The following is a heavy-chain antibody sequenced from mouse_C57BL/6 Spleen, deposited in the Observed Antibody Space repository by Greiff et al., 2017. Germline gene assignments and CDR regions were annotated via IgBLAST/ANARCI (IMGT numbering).Heavy chain of an antibody. CDR3: THCNRDYYAMDY. CDR1: GFTFSSYA. V-gene: IGHV5-9-1*02. J-gene: IGHJ4*01. D-gene: IGHD3-1*01. Sequence: EVQGVESGEGLVKPGGSLKLSCAASGFTFSSYAMSWVRQTPEKRLEWVAYISSGGDSTYYAENVKGLFTISRDNARNTVYLQMSSLKSEDTAMYDCTHCNRDYYAMDYWGQGTSVTVSS. CDR2: ISSGGDST.